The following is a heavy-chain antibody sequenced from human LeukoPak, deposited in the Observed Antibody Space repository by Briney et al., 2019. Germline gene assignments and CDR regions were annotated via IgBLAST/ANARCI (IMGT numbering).Heavy chain of an antibody. CDR1: GFTFHECA. V-gene: IGHV3-9*03. J-gene: IGHJ4*02. CDR3: AKDSSAMVTRLFDY. D-gene: IGHD5-18*01. CDR2: ISGNSTYI. Sequence: GGSLRLSCVASGFTFHECAMVWVRQAPGKGLEWVSGISGNSTYIDYADSVMGRFTISRDNATNSLYLQMNSLRAEDMALYYCAKDSSAMVTRLFDYWGQGTLVTVSS.